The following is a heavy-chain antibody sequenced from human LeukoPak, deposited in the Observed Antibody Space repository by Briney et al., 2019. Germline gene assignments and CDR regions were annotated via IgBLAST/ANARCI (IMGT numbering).Heavy chain of an antibody. Sequence: PSETLSLTCTVSGGSISSYYWSWIRQPPGKGLEWIGYIYYSGDTNYNSSLESRVTISVDTSKNQFSLKLTSVTAADTAVYYCARGGSGGTYWGQGTLVVVSS. CDR1: GGSISSYY. D-gene: IGHD1-14*01. CDR2: IYYSGDT. CDR3: ARGGSGGTY. V-gene: IGHV4-59*01. J-gene: IGHJ4*02.